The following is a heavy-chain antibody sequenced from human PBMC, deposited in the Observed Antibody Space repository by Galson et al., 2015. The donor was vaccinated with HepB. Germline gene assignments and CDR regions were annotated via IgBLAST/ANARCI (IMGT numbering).Heavy chain of an antibody. V-gene: IGHV1-46*01. D-gene: IGHD1-1*01. CDR3: VREYHGGTFDI. CDR2: IYPSVGNA. J-gene: IGHJ3*02. CDR1: GYTFTNYY. Sequence: SVKVSCKASGYTFTNYYIHWVRQAPGQGLEWMGIIYPSVGNADYTQNFPGRVTMTRDTSTSTVYMELSSLTSDDTAAYHCVREYHGGTFDIWGQGTMVTVSS.